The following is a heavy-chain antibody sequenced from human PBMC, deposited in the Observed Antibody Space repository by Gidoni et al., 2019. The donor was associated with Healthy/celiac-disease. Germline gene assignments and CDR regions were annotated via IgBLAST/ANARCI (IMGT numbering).Heavy chain of an antibody. D-gene: IGHD3-10*01. V-gene: IGHV3-23*01. J-gene: IGHJ4*02. CDR3: AKDRELLWFGELIY. Sequence: EVQLLESGGGLVQPGGSLRLSCAASGFTFSGYAMSWVRQAPGKGLKWVSAISGSSGSTYYADSVKGRFTISRDNSKNTLYLQMNSLRAEDTAVYYCAKDRELLWFGELIYWGQGTLVTVSS. CDR2: ISGSSGST. CDR1: GFTFSGYA.